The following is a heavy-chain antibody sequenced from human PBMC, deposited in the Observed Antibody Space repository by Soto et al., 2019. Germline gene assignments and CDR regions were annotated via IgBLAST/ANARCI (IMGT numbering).Heavy chain of an antibody. CDR3: ARGFAAAGTGRYYYYGMDV. J-gene: IGHJ6*02. D-gene: IGHD6-13*01. CDR1: GGSFSGYY. CDR2: INHSGST. V-gene: IGHV4-34*01. Sequence: SETLSLTCAVYGGSFSGYYWSWIRQPPGKGLEWIGEINHSGSTNYNPSLKSRVTISVDTSKNQFSLKLSSVTAADTAVYYCARGFAAAGTGRYYYYGMDVWGQGTTVTVSS.